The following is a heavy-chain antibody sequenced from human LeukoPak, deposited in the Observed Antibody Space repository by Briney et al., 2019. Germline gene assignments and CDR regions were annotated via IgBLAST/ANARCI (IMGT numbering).Heavy chain of an antibody. V-gene: IGHV3-48*03. D-gene: IGHD3-3*01. CDR1: GFTFSSYE. J-gene: IGHJ4*02. CDR3: ARAIDLTIWAIDY. CDR2: ISSSGSTI. Sequence: GGSLRLSCAASGFTFSSYEMNWVRQAPGKGLEWVSYISSSGSTIYYADSVKGRFTISRDNAKNSLYLQMNSLRGDDTAVYYCARAIDLTIWAIDYWGQGTLVTVSS.